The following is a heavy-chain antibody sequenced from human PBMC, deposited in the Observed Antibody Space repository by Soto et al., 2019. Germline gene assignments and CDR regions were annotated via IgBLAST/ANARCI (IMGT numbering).Heavy chain of an antibody. Sequence: PGGSLRLSCAASGFTFSSYAMHWVRQAPGKGLEWVAVISYDGSNKYYADSVKGRFTISRDNSKNTLYLQMNSLRAEVSAVYYCARDDSSGYYWRLDYWGQGTLVTVSS. D-gene: IGHD3-22*01. J-gene: IGHJ4*02. V-gene: IGHV3-30-3*01. CDR2: ISYDGSNK. CDR1: GFTFSSYA. CDR3: ARDDSSGYYWRLDY.